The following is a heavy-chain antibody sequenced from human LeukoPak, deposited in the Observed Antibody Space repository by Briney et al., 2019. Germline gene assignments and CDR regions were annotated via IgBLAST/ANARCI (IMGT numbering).Heavy chain of an antibody. CDR3: ARGGVAAKYYFDY. D-gene: IGHD3-10*01. Sequence: SETLSLTCTVSGGSISPLYWGWLRQPPGKGLEFIGYIYYSGTTNLNPSLRSRLALSVDTSKNQFSLKLSSVTAADTAMYYCARGGVAAKYYFDYWGPGTLVTVSS. J-gene: IGHJ4*02. CDR2: IYYSGTT. V-gene: IGHV4-59*11. CDR1: GGSISPLY.